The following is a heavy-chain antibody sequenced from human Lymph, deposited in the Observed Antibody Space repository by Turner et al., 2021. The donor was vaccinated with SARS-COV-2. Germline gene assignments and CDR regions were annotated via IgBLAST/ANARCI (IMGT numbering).Heavy chain of an antibody. V-gene: IGHV1-69*01. CDR3: ARDTAVAGTLGAFDI. CDR2: IIPIFGTG. Sequence: QVQLVQSGAEVKKPGYSVTISCKATGCTFSSYAISCVRQAPGQGLEWMGRIIPIFGTGNCEQRVQGRVTITADESTSTAYMELSSLRSEDTAVYYCARDTAVAGTLGAFDIWGQGTMVTVSS. D-gene: IGHD6-19*01. CDR1: GCTFSSYA. J-gene: IGHJ3*02.